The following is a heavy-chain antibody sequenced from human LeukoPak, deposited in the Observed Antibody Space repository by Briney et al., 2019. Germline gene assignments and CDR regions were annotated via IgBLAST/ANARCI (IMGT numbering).Heavy chain of an antibody. V-gene: IGHV3-66*01. CDR2: IYSGGST. D-gene: IGHD3-10*01. CDR3: ARDRDYGSGTRYYGMDV. Sequence: PGGSLRLSCAASGFTVSSNYMSWVRQAPGKGLEWVSVIYSGGSTYYADSVKGRFTISRDNSKNTLYLQMNSLRAEDTAVYYCARDRDYGSGTRYYGMDVWGQGTTVTVSS. J-gene: IGHJ6*02. CDR1: GFTVSSNY.